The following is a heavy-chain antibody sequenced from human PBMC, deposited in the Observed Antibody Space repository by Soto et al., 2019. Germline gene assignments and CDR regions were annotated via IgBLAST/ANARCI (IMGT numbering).Heavy chain of an antibody. CDR3: GRDQGGFDY. J-gene: IGHJ4*02. Sequence: QVQLVESGGGVVQPGRSLRLSCAASGFTFSSYAMHWVRQAPGKGLEWVAVISYDGSNKYYADSVKGRFTIFRDNSKNTLYLQMNSLRAEDTAVYYCGRDQGGFDYWGQGTLVTVSS. CDR2: ISYDGSNK. V-gene: IGHV3-30-3*01. CDR1: GFTFSSYA.